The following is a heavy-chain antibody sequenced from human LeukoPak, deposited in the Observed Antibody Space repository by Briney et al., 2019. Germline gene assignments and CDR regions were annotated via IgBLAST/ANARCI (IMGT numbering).Heavy chain of an antibody. D-gene: IGHD3/OR15-3a*01. J-gene: IGHJ4*02. V-gene: IGHV3-30-3*01. CDR2: VSFDGDNK. CDR1: GFTFSSYA. CDR3: ARDWTLNY. Sequence: QPGGSLRLSCAASGFTFSSYAMHWVRQAPGKGLEWVAVVSFDGDNKYYADSVKDRFTISRDNSQNTLYLQLNSLRAEDTAVYYCARDWTLNYWGQGTLVTVSS.